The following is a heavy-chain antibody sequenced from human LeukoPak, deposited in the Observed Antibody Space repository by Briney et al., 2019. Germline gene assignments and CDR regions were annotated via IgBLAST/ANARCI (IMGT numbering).Heavy chain of an antibody. D-gene: IGHD3-22*01. CDR1: GFSLSTSGVG. J-gene: IGHJ1*01. V-gene: IGHV2-5*02. Sequence: SSPTLVKPTQTLTLTCTFSGFSLSTSGVGVSWIRQPPGKALEWLALIYWDDDKRYSPSLKSRLTITKDTSKNQVVLTMTNMDPVDTATYYCAHSSPRITYYYDSSGYYYGFFQHWGQGTLVTVSS. CDR3: AHSSPRITYYYDSSGYYYGFFQH. CDR2: IYWDDDK.